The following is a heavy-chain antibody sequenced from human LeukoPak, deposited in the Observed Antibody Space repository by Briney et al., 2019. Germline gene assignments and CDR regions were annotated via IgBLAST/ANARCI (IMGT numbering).Heavy chain of an antibody. J-gene: IGHJ4*02. CDR1: GFTFDDYA. V-gene: IGHV3-43*02. CDR3: AKGSTNYYGSGGYQRTTYPDY. Sequence: PGGSLRLSCAASGFTFDDYAMHWVRQAPGKGLEWVSLISGDGGSTYYADSVKGRFTISRDNSKNSLYLQMNSLRTEDTALYYCAKGSTNYYGSGGYQRTTYPDYWGQGTLVTVSS. CDR2: ISGDGGST. D-gene: IGHD3-10*01.